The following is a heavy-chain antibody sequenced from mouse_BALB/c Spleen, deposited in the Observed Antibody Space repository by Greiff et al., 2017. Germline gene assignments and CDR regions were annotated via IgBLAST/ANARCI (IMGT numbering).Heavy chain of an antibody. D-gene: IGHD1-1*01. Sequence: QVQLQQSGPGLVQPSQSLSITCTVSGFSLTSYGVNWVRQPPGKGLEWLGMIWGDGSTDYNSALKSRLSISKDNSKSQVFLKMNSLQTDDTARYYCASSSFDYWGQGTTLTVSS. CDR3: ASSSFDY. CDR1: GFSLTSYG. CDR2: IWGDGST. J-gene: IGHJ2*01. V-gene: IGHV2-6-7*01.